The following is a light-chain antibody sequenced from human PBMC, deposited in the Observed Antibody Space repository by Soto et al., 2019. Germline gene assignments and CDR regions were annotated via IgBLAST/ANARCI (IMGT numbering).Light chain of an antibody. CDR1: QSVSSN. CDR2: GAS. CDR3: QQYGSSPT. V-gene: IGKV3-20*01. Sequence: EIVMTQSPVTLSMSPGERATLSCRAGQSVSSNLAWYQQKPGQAPRLLIYGASTRATGIPARFSGSGSGTDFTLTISRLEPEDFAVYYCQQYGSSPTFGQGTRLEIK. J-gene: IGKJ5*01.